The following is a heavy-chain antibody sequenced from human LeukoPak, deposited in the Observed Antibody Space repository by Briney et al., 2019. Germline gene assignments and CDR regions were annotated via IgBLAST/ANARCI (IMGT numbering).Heavy chain of an antibody. Sequence: GGSLRLSCAASGLTFSNYWMSWVRQAPGKGLEWVANIKQDGSQKTYVGSVKGRFTISRDNAENSLYLQMNNLRAEDTAVYYCARDEGYRPNYRFDYWGQGTLVTVSS. CDR2: IKQDGSQK. J-gene: IGHJ4*02. CDR3: ARDEGYRPNYRFDY. CDR1: GLTFSNYW. V-gene: IGHV3-7*01. D-gene: IGHD4/OR15-4a*01.